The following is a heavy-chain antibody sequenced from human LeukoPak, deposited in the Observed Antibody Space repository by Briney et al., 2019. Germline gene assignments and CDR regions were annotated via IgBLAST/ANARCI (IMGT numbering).Heavy chain of an antibody. J-gene: IGHJ6*02. Sequence: GGSLRLSCAASGFTFKIYWMTWVRQAPGKGLEWVAVIWYDGNNKYYADSVKGRFTISRDNSKNTLYLQMNSLRAEDTAVYYCAKGGDYYGSGRNYYYYYYGMDVWGQGTTVTVSS. D-gene: IGHD3-10*01. CDR3: AKGGDYYGSGRNYYYYYYGMDV. CDR1: GFTFKIYW. CDR2: IWYDGNNK. V-gene: IGHV3-33*06.